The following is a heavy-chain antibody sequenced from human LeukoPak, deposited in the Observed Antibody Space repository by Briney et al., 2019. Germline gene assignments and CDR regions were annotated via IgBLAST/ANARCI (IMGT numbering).Heavy chain of an antibody. D-gene: IGHD3-9*01. V-gene: IGHV3-23*01. CDR2: ISGSGGST. CDR1: GFTVSSNY. CDR3: AKHPYYDILTGYSPQFDY. Sequence: GGSLRLSCAASGFTVSSNYMSWVRQAPGKGLEWVSAISGSGGSTYYADSVKGRFTISRDNSKNTLYLQMNSLRAEDTAVYYCAKHPYYDILTGYSPQFDYWGQGTLVTVSS. J-gene: IGHJ4*02.